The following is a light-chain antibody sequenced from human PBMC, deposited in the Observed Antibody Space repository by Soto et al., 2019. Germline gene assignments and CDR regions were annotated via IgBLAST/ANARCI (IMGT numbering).Light chain of an antibody. V-gene: IGLV1-44*01. CDR3: SSWDDSLSALVV. Sequence: QSVLTQPPSASGTPGQRVTMSCSGSSSNIGSNTVNCYQQPPGTAPKLLIYSNNKRPSGVPDRFCCSKSGTSASLAITWLLAEAEDDYYCSSWDDSLSALVVFGGGTKLTVL. CDR1: SSNIGSNT. CDR2: SNN. J-gene: IGLJ2*01.